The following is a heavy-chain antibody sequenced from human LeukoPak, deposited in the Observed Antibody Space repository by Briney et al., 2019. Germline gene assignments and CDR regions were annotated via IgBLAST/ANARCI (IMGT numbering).Heavy chain of an antibody. CDR3: ARDLSLTMVRGVID. D-gene: IGHD3-10*01. CDR1: KLTFSNYW. V-gene: IGHV3-7*01. J-gene: IGHJ4*02. Sequence: GGSLRLSCAASKLTFSNYWMNWVRQAPGKGLEWVANIRQDGTERSYVDSVRGRFTISRDNAKNTLFLQMNSLRVEDTAVYYCARDLSLTMVRGVIDWGQGTLVTVSS. CDR2: IRQDGTER.